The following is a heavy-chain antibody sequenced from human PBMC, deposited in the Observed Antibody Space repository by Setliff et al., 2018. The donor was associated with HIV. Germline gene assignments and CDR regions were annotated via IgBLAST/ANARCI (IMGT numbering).Heavy chain of an antibody. CDR1: GSSISNGYY. V-gene: IGHV4-38-2*02. CDR3: AREGYSSSWNYYYYMDV. J-gene: IGHJ6*03. CDR2: IYHSGST. D-gene: IGHD6-13*01. Sequence: LSLTCAVSGSSISNGYYWGWIRQPPGKGLEWIGSIYHSGSTYYNPSLKSRVTISVDASKNQFSLKLSSVTAADTAVYYCAREGYSSSWNYYYYMDVWGKGTTVTVSS.